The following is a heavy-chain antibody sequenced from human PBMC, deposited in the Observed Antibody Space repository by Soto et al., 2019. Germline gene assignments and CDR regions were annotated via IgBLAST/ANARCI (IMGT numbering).Heavy chain of an antibody. Sequence: EVQVVQSGGGLVQPGGSLRLSCAASGFTFSSSEMNWVRQAPGKGLEWVSYISSSGSTVYYADSVKGRFTISRDNAKNSQYLQMNSLRVEDTAVYYCAREDTGYPDYFDYWGQGPLVTVSS. J-gene: IGHJ4*02. CDR1: GFTFSSSE. CDR3: AREDTGYPDYFDY. CDR2: ISSSGSTV. V-gene: IGHV3-48*03. D-gene: IGHD3-16*02.